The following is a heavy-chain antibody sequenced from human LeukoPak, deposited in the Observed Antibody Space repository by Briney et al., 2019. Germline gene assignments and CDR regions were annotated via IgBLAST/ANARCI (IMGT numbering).Heavy chain of an antibody. Sequence: GASVKVSCKASGYTCTGYYMHWVRQAPGQGLEWMGWINPNSGGTNYAQKFQGRVTMTRDTSISTAYMELSRLRSDDTAVYYCASEPAAMAEVDYYYGMDVWGQGTTVTVSS. J-gene: IGHJ6*02. CDR3: ASEPAAMAEVDYYYGMDV. V-gene: IGHV1-2*02. D-gene: IGHD2-2*01. CDR1: GYTCTGYY. CDR2: INPNSGGT.